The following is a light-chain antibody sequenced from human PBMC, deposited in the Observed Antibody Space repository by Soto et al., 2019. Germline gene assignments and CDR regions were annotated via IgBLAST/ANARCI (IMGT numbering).Light chain of an antibody. J-gene: IGLJ3*02. CDR2: DVS. CDR1: SSDVGGYNY. CDR3: QTWGTDIRV. Sequence: QSALTQPPSASGSPGQSVTISCTGTSSDVGGYNYVSWYQQHPGKAPKLMIYDVSKRPSGVPDRFSGSKSGNTASLTVSGLQAEDEADYYCQTWGTDIRVFGGGTKLTVL. V-gene: IGLV2-8*01.